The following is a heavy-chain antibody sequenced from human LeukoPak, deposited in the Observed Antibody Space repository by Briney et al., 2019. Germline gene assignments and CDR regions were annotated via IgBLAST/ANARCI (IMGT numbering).Heavy chain of an antibody. J-gene: IGHJ4*02. V-gene: IGHV3-30*18. CDR2: IVYDGRNQ. CDR3: VKSMLGGYRLLIDS. CDR1: GFTFSYYG. D-gene: IGHD5-12*01. Sequence: GRSLRLSCAASGFTFSYYGIHWVRQVPGKGLEWVAGIVYDGRNQFYADPVKGRFTISRDNSKNTLLLQMNSLRAEDTAVYYCVKSMLGGYRLLIDSWGQGTLVTVSS.